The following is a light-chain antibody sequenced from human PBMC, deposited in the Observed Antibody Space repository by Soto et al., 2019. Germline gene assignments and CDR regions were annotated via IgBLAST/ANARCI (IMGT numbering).Light chain of an antibody. J-gene: IGLJ1*01. V-gene: IGLV1-47*02. CDR3: ISYALTAYV. Sequence: QSALTQPPSAASTPGQRVTLSCSGSSSNIGTFYVYWYQHLPGTAPRLLIYLDTQRPSGVPDRFSGSKSGNTASLTVSGLQAEDEADYYCISYALTAYVFGTGTKVTVL. CDR1: SSNIGTFY. CDR2: LDT.